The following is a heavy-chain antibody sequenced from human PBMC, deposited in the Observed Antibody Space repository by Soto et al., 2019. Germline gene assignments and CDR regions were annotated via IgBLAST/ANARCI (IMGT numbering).Heavy chain of an antibody. D-gene: IGHD2-21*02. CDR2: MNPNSENT. CDR1: GYTFTSYD. J-gene: IGHJ6*02. CDR3: ARDPFCGCDCYSGQHFYYGLDV. Sequence: QVQLVQSGAEVKKPGASVKVSCKASGYTFTSYDINWVRQATGQGLEWMGWMNPNSENTGYAQKSQGRVIMTSNTSIGTAYMELSSMRSDETAIYYCARDPFCGCDCYSGQHFYYGLDVWGQGTTVTVSS. V-gene: IGHV1-8*01.